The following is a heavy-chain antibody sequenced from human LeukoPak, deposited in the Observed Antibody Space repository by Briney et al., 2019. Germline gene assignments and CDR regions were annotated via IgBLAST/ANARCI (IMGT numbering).Heavy chain of an antibody. V-gene: IGHV3-7*01. CDR1: GFTFSSYW. D-gene: IGHD6-13*01. J-gene: IGHJ6*03. Sequence: GGSLRLSCAASGFTFSSYWMSWVRQAPGKGLEWVANIKQDGSEKYYVDSVKGRFTISRDNAKKSLYLQMNSLRADDTAVYYCAREEEFSWYTNFYYYMDVWGKGTTVTVSS. CDR3: AREEEFSWYTNFYYYMDV. CDR2: IKQDGSEK.